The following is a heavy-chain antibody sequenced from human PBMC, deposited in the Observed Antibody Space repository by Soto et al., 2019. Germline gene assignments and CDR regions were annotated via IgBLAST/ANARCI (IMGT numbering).Heavy chain of an antibody. Sequence: SETLSLTCTVSGGSISSYYWSWIRQPPGKGLEWIGYIYYSGSTNYNPSLKSRVTISVDTSKNQFSLKLSSVTAADTALYYCARNPSIFGAIDYWGQGTLVNVSS. J-gene: IGHJ4*02. CDR1: GGSISSYY. CDR2: IYYSGST. CDR3: ARNPSIFGAIDY. D-gene: IGHD3-3*02. V-gene: IGHV4-59*08.